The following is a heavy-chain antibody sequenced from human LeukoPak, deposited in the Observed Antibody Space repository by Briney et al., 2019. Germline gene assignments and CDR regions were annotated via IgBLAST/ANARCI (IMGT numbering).Heavy chain of an antibody. CDR3: TRSVRDGTIDY. CDR1: GYTFTGYY. CDR2: MNQNSGKT. D-gene: IGHD5-24*01. J-gene: IGHJ4*02. Sequence: GASVKVSCKASGYTFTGYYMHWVRQATGQGLEWMGWMNQNSGKTGYAQKFQSRVTMTRSTSIRTAYMELSSLRSEDTAVYYCTRSVRDGTIDYWGQGTLVTVSS. V-gene: IGHV1-8*02.